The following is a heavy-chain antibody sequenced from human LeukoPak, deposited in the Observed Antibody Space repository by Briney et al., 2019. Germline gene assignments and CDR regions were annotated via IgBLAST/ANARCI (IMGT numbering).Heavy chain of an antibody. CDR1: GFTVSSNY. J-gene: IGHJ4*02. CDR2: IYSGGST. V-gene: IGHV3-53*01. CDR3: AKEVAGPYGGYSFDY. D-gene: IGHD4-17*01. Sequence: GGSLRLSCAASGFTVSSNYMSWVRQAPGKGLEWVSVIYSGGSTYYADSVKGRFTISRDNSKNTLYLQMNSLRAEDTAVYYCAKEVAGPYGGYSFDYWGQGTLVTVSS.